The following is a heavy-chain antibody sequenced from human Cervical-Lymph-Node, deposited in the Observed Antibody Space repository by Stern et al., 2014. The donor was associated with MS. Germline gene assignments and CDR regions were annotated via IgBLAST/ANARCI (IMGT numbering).Heavy chain of an antibody. V-gene: IGHV3-30*04. CDR1: GFTFSDYP. J-gene: IGHJ4*02. Sequence: QLVQSGGGVVQPGRSLRLSCAASGFTFSDYPMHWVRQTPGKGLEWVAVISYVETDKFYADSVKGRFTISRDNSKNTLYLQMNSLRSEDTAVYHCARDRSGLGDYWGQGTLVTVSS. CDR3: ARDRSGLGDY. D-gene: IGHD3/OR15-3a*01. CDR2: ISYVETDK.